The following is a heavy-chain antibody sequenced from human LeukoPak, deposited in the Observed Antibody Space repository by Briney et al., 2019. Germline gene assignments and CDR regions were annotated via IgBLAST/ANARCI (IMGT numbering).Heavy chain of an antibody. CDR1: GYTFTGYY. CDR2: INPNSGGT. J-gene: IGHJ4*02. D-gene: IGHD3-3*01. V-gene: IGHV1-2*02. Sequence: GASVKVSCKASGYTFTGYYMHWVRQAPGQGLEWMGWINPNSGGTNYAQKFQGRVTTTRDTSISTAYMELSRLRSDDTAVYYCAKDGRGSSRGGFLEWLFCLDYWGQGTLVTVSS. CDR3: AKDGRGSSRGGFLEWLFCLDY.